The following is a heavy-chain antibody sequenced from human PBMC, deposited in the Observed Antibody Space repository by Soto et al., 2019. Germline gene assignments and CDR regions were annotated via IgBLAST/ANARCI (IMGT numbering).Heavy chain of an antibody. CDR3: AKDPVDFTVNYYFDY. D-gene: IGHD4-17*01. J-gene: IGHJ4*02. CDR1: GFTFSSYG. V-gene: IGHV3-30*18. CDR2: ISYDGSNK. Sequence: GGSLRLSCAASGFTFSSYGMHWVRQAPGKGLEWVAVISYDGSNKYYADSVKGRFTISRDNSKNTLYLQMNSLRAEDTAVYYCAKDPVDFTVNYYFDYWGQGTLVTVSS.